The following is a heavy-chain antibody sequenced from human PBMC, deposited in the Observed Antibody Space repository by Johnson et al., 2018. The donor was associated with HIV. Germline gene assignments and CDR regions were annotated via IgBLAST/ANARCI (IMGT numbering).Heavy chain of an antibody. Sequence: VQLVESGGGLVQPGGSLRLSCAASGFSVSASYMSWLRQAPGKALEWVSVIYRGGATYYADSVKGRFTISRDNSKNTLYLQMNSLRAEDTAVYYCAKEDGAARAFDIWGQGTMVTVSS. J-gene: IGHJ3*02. CDR3: AKEDGAARAFDI. CDR1: GFSVSASY. D-gene: IGHD6-6*01. CDR2: IYRGGAT. V-gene: IGHV3-66*01.